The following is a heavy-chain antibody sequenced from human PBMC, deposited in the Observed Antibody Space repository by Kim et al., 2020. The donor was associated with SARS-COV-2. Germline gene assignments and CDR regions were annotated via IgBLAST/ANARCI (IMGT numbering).Heavy chain of an antibody. D-gene: IGHD3-10*01. V-gene: IGHV1-46*01. J-gene: IGHJ3*02. CDR3: ARGDVLLWFGASKNAFDI. Sequence: ASVKVSCKASGYTFTSYYMHWVRQAPGQGLEWMGIINPSGGSTSYAQKFQGRVTMTRDTSTSTVYMELSSLRSEDTAVYYCARGDVLLWFGASKNAFDIWGQGTMVTISS. CDR2: INPSGGST. CDR1: GYTFTSYY.